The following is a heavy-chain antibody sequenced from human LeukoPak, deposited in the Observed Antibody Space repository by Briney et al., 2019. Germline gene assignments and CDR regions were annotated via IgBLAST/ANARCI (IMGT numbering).Heavy chain of an antibody. CDR3: TSSLHLVLGELLGY. J-gene: IGHJ4*02. V-gene: IGHV3-15*01. D-gene: IGHD3-16*01. CDR1: GSIFNKAW. Sequence: GSLRLSCAASGSIFNKAWIALVRQAPGKGLEWGGHIKPKTDDGTTDYAGPVKGRFTISRDDSSDTLYLQMNSLNTEDTGTYFCTSSLHLVLGELLGYWGQGTLVTVSS. CDR2: IKPKTDDGTT.